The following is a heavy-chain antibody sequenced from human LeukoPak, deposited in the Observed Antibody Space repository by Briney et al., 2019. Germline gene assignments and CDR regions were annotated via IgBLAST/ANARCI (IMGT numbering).Heavy chain of an antibody. D-gene: IGHD6-13*01. V-gene: IGHV4-59*01. CDR2: IYYSGSP. CDR1: GDSISTYY. CDR3: ARDRRAAGSIFDY. J-gene: IGHJ4*02. Sequence: SETLSLTCTVSGDSISTYYWSWIRQPPGKGLEWIRNIYYSGSPNYNPSLKSRVTISIDTSKNQSSLKLSSVTAADTAVYYCARDRRAAGSIFDYWGQGTLVTVSS.